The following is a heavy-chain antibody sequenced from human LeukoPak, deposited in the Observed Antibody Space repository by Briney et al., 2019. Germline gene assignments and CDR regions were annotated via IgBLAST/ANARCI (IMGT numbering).Heavy chain of an antibody. D-gene: IGHD5-12*01. V-gene: IGHV3-66*01. J-gene: IGHJ4*02. CDR3: ARDRGYSGYDY. CDR1: GFTVSSNY. CDR2: IYSGGST. Sequence: GGSLRLSCAASGFTVSSNYMSWVRQAPGKGLGWVSVIYSGGSTYYADSVKGRFTISRDNSKNTLYLQMNSLRAEDTAVYYCARDRGYSGYDYWGQGTLVTVSS.